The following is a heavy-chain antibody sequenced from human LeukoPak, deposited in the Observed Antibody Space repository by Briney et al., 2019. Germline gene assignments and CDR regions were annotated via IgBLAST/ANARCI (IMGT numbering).Heavy chain of an antibody. CDR3: ARDGYSYGYIDY. V-gene: IGHV3-64*01. D-gene: IGHD5-18*01. Sequence: PGGSLRLSCAASGFTFSSYAMHWVRQAPGKGLEYVSAISSNGGSTYYANSVKGRFTISRDNSKNTLYLQMGSLRAEDMAVYYCARDGYSYGYIDYWGQGTLVTVPS. J-gene: IGHJ4*02. CDR2: ISSNGGST. CDR1: GFTFSSYA.